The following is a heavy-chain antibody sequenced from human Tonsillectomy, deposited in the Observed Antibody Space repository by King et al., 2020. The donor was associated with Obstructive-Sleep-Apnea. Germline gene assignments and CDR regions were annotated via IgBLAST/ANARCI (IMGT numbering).Heavy chain of an antibody. CDR1: GGSISSGGYY. D-gene: IGHD2-15*01. Sequence: QLQESGPGLVKPSQTLSLTCTVSGGSISSGGYYWHWIRQFPGKGLEWIGYIYYSGSSYYNPSLKSRVPISLDTSKNQFFLKLTSVTAADTAVYYCAGDRRDVLGAATVGFDAWGQGAVVTVSS. CDR2: IYYSGSS. CDR3: AGDRRDVLGAATVGFDA. J-gene: IGHJ5*02. V-gene: IGHV4-31*03.